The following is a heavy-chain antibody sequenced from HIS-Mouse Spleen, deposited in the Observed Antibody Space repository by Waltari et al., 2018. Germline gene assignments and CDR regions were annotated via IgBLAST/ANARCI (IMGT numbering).Heavy chain of an antibody. CDR2: IYYSEDT. D-gene: IGHD3-3*01. CDR3: ARSPYYDFWSGYSDNWFDP. CDR1: GGSISSGGYY. J-gene: IGHJ5*02. V-gene: IGHV4-31*03. Sequence: QVQLQESGPGLVKPSQTLSLTCTVSGGSISSGGYYWSWIRQHPGKGLEWIGYIYYSEDTYSNPSRKSRVTISVDTSKNQFSLKLSSVTAADTAVYYCARSPYYDFWSGYSDNWFDPWGQGTLVTVSS.